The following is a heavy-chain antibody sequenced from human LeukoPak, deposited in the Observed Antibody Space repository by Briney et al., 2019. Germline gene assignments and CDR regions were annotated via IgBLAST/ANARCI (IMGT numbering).Heavy chain of an antibody. CDR1: GFTFSSYA. J-gene: IGHJ1*01. D-gene: IGHD2-2*01. V-gene: IGHV3-23*01. CDR3: AKDDSYCSSTSCSQH. Sequence: GGSLRLSCAASGFTFSSYAMSWVRQAPGKGLEWVSAISGSGGSTYYADSVKGRFTISRDNSKNTLYLQMNSLRAEDTAVYYCAKDDSYCSSTSCSQHWGQGTLVTVSS. CDR2: ISGSGGST.